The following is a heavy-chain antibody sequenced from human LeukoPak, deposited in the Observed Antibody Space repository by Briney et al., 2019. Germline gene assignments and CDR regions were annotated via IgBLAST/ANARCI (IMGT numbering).Heavy chain of an antibody. CDR1: GSTVSSNY. CDR3: ARVWFGNPIAAAGRGVVWAFDI. Sequence: PGGSLRLSCAASGSTVSSNYMSWVRQAPGKGLEWVSVIYSGGSTYYADSVKGRFTISRDNSKNTLYLQMNSLRAEDTAVYYCARVWFGNPIAAAGRGVVWAFDIWGQGTMVTVSS. D-gene: IGHD6-13*01. CDR2: IYSGGST. V-gene: IGHV3-53*01. J-gene: IGHJ3*02.